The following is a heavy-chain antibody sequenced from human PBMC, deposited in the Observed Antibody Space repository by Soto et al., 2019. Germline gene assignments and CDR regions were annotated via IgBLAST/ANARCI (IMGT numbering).Heavy chain of an antibody. Sequence: QLQLQESGPGLVKPSETLSLTCTVSGGSISSSGYFWGWIRQPPGKGLEWIGSIYYSGITYYKPSLKRRVTISVDTSKNQFSLKLSSVTAADTAVYYCAREDYGGRSHNWFDPWGQGTLVTVSS. J-gene: IGHJ5*02. CDR1: GGSISSSGYF. V-gene: IGHV4-39*01. CDR3: AREDYGGRSHNWFDP. D-gene: IGHD4-17*01. CDR2: IYYSGIT.